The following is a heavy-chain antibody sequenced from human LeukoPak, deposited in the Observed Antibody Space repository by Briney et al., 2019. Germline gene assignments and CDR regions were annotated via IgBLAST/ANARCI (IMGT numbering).Heavy chain of an antibody. CDR3: AKDHLFYAGATGGEYYFDY. J-gene: IGHJ4*02. CDR1: GFTFSSYD. CDR2: ISYDGSNK. Sequence: GGSLRLSCAASGFTFSSYDMHWVRQAPGKGLEWVAVISYDGSNKYYADSVKGRFTISRDNSKNTLYLQMNSLRAEDTAVYYCAKDHLFYAGATGGEYYFDYWGQGTLVTVSS. V-gene: IGHV3-30*18. D-gene: IGHD2-8*02.